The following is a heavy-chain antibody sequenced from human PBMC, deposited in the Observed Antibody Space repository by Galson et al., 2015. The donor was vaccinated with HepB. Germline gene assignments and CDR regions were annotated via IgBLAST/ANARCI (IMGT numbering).Heavy chain of an antibody. CDR1: GFTFTRYG. V-gene: IGHV3-30*18. D-gene: IGHD2/OR15-2a*01. CDR3: AKDGFYASITPPGGMDV. CDR2: ISFDGNHK. Sequence: SLRLSCAASGFTFTRYGIHWVRQAPGKGLEWVAVISFDGNHKYYVDSVKGRFSISRDNSKGVVYLHMNSLRVEDTALYYCAKDGFYASITPPGGMDVWGQGTTVVVSS. J-gene: IGHJ6*02.